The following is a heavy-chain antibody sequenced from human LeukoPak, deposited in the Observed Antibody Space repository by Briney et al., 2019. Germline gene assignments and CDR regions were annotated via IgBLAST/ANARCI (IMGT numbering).Heavy chain of an antibody. CDR1: GYTFTSYG. Sequence: ASVKVSCKASGYTFTSYGISWVRQAPGQGLEWMGWISAYNGNTNYAQKLQGRVTMTTDTSTSTAYMELRSLRSDDTAVYYCARDWSSMARGVFDYWGQGTLVTVSS. V-gene: IGHV1-18*01. CDR2: ISAYNGNT. D-gene: IGHD3-10*01. J-gene: IGHJ4*02. CDR3: ARDWSSMARGVFDY.